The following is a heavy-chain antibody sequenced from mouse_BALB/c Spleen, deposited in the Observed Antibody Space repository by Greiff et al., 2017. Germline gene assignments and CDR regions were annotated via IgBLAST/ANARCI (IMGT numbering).Heavy chain of an antibody. CDR2: ISSGGSYT. J-gene: IGHJ3*01. CDR3: ARLEDYDGAY. CDR1: GFTFSSYG. V-gene: IGHV5-6*01. Sequence: EVKVVESGGDLVKPGGSLKLSCPASGFTFSSYGMSWVRQTPDKRLEWVATISSGGSYTYYPDSVKGRFTISRDNAKNTLYLQMSSLKSEDTAMYYCARLEDYDGAYWGQGTLVTVSA. D-gene: IGHD2-4*01.